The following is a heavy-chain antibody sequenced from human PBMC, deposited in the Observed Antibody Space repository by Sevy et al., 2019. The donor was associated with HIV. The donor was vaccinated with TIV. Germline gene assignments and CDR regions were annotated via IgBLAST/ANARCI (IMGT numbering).Heavy chain of an antibody. Sequence: GESLKISCKGSGYTFSPYWIGWVRQMPGQGLEWRGIILPSDSDTEYSPSFQGHVTINVDKPISTVYLQWNSLKASDSAIYYCARQGDLDYFDYWGQGTLVTVSS. V-gene: IGHV5-51*01. CDR3: ARQGDLDYFDY. CDR1: GYTFSPYW. CDR2: ILPSDSDT. D-gene: IGHD3-16*01. J-gene: IGHJ4*02.